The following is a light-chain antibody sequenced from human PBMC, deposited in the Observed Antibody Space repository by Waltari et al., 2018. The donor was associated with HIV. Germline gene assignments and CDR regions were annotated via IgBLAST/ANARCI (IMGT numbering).Light chain of an antibody. CDR1: NIGGKS. V-gene: IGLV3-21*04. CDR3: RVWDSRRVI. J-gene: IGLJ2*01. Sequence: SYVLTQPPSVSVAPGKTARITCGGNNIGGKSVHWYQQRPGRAPVLVIYDDSDRPSRLPERFSGSNSGNTATLTISRVEAGDEADYYCRVWDSRRVIFGGGTRLTVL. CDR2: DDS.